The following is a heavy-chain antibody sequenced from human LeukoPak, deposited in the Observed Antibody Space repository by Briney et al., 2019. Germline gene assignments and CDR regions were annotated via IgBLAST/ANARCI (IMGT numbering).Heavy chain of an antibody. Sequence: SETLSLTCAVYGGSFSGYYWSWIRQPPGKGLEGIGEINHSGSTNYNPSLKSRVTIYLDKSKNQFSLKLGYVTAADSAGYYLARVSGILNYYESSGYYQGVGAFNIGGQGTMVTVSS. V-gene: IGHV4-34*01. CDR2: INHSGST. D-gene: IGHD3-22*01. CDR1: GGSFSGYY. CDR3: ARVSGILNYYESSGYYQGVGAFNI. J-gene: IGHJ3*02.